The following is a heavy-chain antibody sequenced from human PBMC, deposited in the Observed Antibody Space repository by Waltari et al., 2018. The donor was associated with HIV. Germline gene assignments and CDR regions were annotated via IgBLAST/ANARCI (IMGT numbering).Heavy chain of an antibody. CDR2: ISYDGSNK. CDR3: AKGWTPRYFDY. J-gene: IGHJ4*02. Sequence: QPGRSLRLSCAASGFTFSSYGMHWVRQAPGKGLEWVAVISYDGSNKYYADSVKGRFTISRDNSKNTLYLQMNSLRAEDTAVYYCAKGWTPRYFDYWGQGTLVTVSS. CDR1: GFTFSSYG. V-gene: IGHV3-30*18. D-gene: IGHD1-1*01.